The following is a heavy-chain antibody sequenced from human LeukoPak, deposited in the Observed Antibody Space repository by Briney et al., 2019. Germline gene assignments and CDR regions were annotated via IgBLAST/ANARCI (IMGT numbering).Heavy chain of an antibody. J-gene: IGHJ4*02. V-gene: IGHV3-64D*06. Sequence: PGGSLRLSCSASGFTFSSYAMHWVRQAPGKGLEYVSAISSNGGTTYYAVSVKGRFTISRYNSKNPLYLQMSSLRAEDTAVYYCVKDGVTSGYAPFDYWGQGTLVTVSS. CDR1: GFTFSSYA. D-gene: IGHD5-12*01. CDR2: ISSNGGTT. CDR3: VKDGVTSGYAPFDY.